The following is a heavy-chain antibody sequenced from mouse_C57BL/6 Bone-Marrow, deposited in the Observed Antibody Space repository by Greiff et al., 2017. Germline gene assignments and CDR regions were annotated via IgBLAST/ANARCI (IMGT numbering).Heavy chain of an antibody. D-gene: IGHD1-1*02. CDR3: TGATIPFDS. V-gene: IGHV5-9-1*02. CDR2: ISSGGDYT. CDR1: GFTFSSYA. Sequence: DVKLVESGAGLVKPGGSLKLSCAASGFTFSSYAMSWVRQTPEKRLEWVAYISSGGDYTYYADTVKGRFTISRDNARNTLYLHLSSLQSEDTPKYYCTGATIPFDSWGQGTTLTVSS. J-gene: IGHJ2*01.